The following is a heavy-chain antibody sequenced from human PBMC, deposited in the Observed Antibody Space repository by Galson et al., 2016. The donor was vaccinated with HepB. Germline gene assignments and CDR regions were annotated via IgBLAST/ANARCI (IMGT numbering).Heavy chain of an antibody. D-gene: IGHD3-10*01. CDR3: AKDRGLLWFGELFD. Sequence: SLRLSCAASGFTFSDYGLHWVRQAPGKGLEWVAIISYDGSYKYYADSVKGRFTISRDNSKNTLYLQMTRLRVEDTAVYYCAKDRGLLWFGELFDWGQGTLVTVSS. J-gene: IGHJ4*02. V-gene: IGHV3-30*18. CDR1: GFTFSDYG. CDR2: ISYDGSYK.